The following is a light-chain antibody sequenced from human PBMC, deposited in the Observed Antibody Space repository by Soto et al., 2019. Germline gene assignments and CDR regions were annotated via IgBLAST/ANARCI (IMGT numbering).Light chain of an antibody. CDR1: QSVTSSY. Sequence: EIVLTQSPGTLSLSPGERATLSCRVSQSVTSSYLAWYQQKPGQAPRLLIYGASSRATGIPYRFSGSGSGTDFTLTISRLEPEDFAVYYCQQYGSSPLYTFGQGTKLEIK. V-gene: IGKV3-20*01. CDR2: GAS. J-gene: IGKJ2*01. CDR3: QQYGSSPLYT.